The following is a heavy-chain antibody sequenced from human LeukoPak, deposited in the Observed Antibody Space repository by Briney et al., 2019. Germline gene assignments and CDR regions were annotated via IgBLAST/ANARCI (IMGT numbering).Heavy chain of an antibody. D-gene: IGHD3-22*01. CDR1: AFTFSSYG. V-gene: IGHV3-30*19. CDR3: ARRNHYESKESDY. J-gene: IGHJ4*02. Sequence: GGSLRLSCAASAFTFSSYGMHWVRQAPGKGLEWVALISYDGTNKYYGDSVKGRFTISRDNSKNTVYLQMNSLRAEDTAVYYCARRNHYESKESDYWGQGTLVTVSS. CDR2: ISYDGTNK.